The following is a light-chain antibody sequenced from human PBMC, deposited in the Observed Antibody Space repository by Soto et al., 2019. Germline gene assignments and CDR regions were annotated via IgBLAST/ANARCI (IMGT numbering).Light chain of an antibody. CDR3: QQYGSSGT. Sequence: EIVCTQSLATLSLSTGERATLSCRASQSVSNNYLAWYQQKPGQAPRLLIYGASNRATGIPARFSGSGSGTDFTLTFSRLEPEDCAVYYCQQYGSSGTFCQGTKVDNK. J-gene: IGKJ1*01. V-gene: IGKV3-20*01. CDR2: GAS. CDR1: QSVSNNY.